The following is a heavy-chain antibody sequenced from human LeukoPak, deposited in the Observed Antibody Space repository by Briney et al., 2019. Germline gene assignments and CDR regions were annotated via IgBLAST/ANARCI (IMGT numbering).Heavy chain of an antibody. CDR3: ARVVAVLGQCRDGFNCIDY. Sequence: GASVNVSCKASGATFTNYVFNWLRQATGQGLEWMGWRNPNSGKTGYEQKFQVRVTMTSDTSMSTAYMELSSVRSEATAVYYCARVVAVLGQCRDGFNCIDYWGQGTLVTVSS. J-gene: IGHJ4*02. V-gene: IGHV1-8*01. D-gene: IGHD5-24*01. CDR2: RNPNSGKT. CDR1: GATFTNYV.